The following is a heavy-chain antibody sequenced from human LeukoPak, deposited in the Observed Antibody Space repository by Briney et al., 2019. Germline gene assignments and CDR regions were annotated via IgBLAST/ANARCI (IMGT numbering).Heavy chain of an antibody. J-gene: IGHJ4*02. Sequence: SETLSLTCTVAGGSISSSRYYWGWIRQPPGKGLECIGSIYYSGSTYYNPSLKSRVTISVDTSKNQFSLKLSSVTAADTAVYYCARVRRWELPTGGFDYWGQGTLVTVSS. CDR3: ARVRRWELPTGGFDY. V-gene: IGHV4-39*07. CDR2: IYYSGST. CDR1: GGSISSSRYY. D-gene: IGHD1-26*01.